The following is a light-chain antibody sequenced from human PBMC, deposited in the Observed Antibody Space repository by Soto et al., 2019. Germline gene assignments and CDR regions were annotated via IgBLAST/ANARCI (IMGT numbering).Light chain of an antibody. Sequence: DIQMTQSPSTLSGSVGYRFTITCRASQTISSWLAWYQQKPGKAPKPLIYKASTLKSGVPSRFSGSGSGTEFTLTISSLQPDDFATYYCQHYNSYSEAFGQGTTVDIK. CDR2: KAS. V-gene: IGKV1-5*03. CDR1: QTISSW. J-gene: IGKJ1*01. CDR3: QHYNSYSEA.